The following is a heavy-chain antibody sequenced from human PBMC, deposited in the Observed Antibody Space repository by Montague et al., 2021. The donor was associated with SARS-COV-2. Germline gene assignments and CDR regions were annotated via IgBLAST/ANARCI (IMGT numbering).Heavy chain of an antibody. D-gene: IGHD2-8*01. CDR2: IYHSGNT. CDR3: ERGPIIPPTMVEVGFDW. V-gene: IGHV4-59*01. Sequence: SETLSLTCTVSGDSIRSYIWCWIRKPQGAGLERIGYIYHSGNTNSNPSLTSRATITIDTSKNQFFLKLTSVTAADTAAYFCERGPIIPPTMVEVGFDWWGQGTLVTVSS. CDR1: GDSIRSYI. J-gene: IGHJ4*02.